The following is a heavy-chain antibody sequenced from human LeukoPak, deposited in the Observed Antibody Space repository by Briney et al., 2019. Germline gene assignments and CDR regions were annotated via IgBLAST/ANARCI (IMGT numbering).Heavy chain of an antibody. CDR3: ARESSRIQLDWYFDL. D-gene: IGHD5-18*01. J-gene: IGHJ2*01. Sequence: PRGSLRLSCAASGFTVSSNYMSWVRQAQGKGLEWVSVIYSGGSTYYADSVKGRFTISRDNSKNTLYLQMNSLRAEDTAVYYCARESSRIQLDWYFDLWGRVTIVTVSS. V-gene: IGHV3-53*01. CDR2: IYSGGST. CDR1: GFTVSSNY.